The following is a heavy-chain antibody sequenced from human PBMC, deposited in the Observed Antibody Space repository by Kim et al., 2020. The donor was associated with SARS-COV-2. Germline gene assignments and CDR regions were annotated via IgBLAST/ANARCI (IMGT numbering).Heavy chain of an antibody. D-gene: IGHD3-10*01. CDR2: IYTSGST. V-gene: IGHV4-4*07. CDR1: GGSISSYY. J-gene: IGHJ4*02. Sequence: SETLSLTCTVSGGSISSYYWSWIRQPAGKGLEWIGRIYTSGSTNYNPSLKSRVTMSVDTSKNQFFLKLSSVTAADTAVYYCASTYYYGSGSYYKGALYYFDYWGQGTLVTVSS. CDR3: ASTYYYGSGSYYKGALYYFDY.